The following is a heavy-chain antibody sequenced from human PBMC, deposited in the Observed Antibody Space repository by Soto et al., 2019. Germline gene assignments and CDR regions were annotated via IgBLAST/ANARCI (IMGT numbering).Heavy chain of an antibody. D-gene: IGHD5-18*01. CDR2: IYYSGGT. V-gene: IGHV4-39*01. CDR3: ARQDQRGYSYGFDY. Sequence: PSETLSLTCTVSGGSISSSSYYWGWIRQPPGKGLEWIGSIYYSGGTYYNPSLKSRVTISVDTSKNQFSLKLSSVTAADTAVYYCARQDQRGYSYGFDYWGQGTLVTVSS. J-gene: IGHJ4*02. CDR1: GGSISSSSYY.